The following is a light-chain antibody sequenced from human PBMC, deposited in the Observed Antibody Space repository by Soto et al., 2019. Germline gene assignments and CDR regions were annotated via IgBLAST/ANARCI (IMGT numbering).Light chain of an antibody. Sequence: QSALTQPASVSGSAGQSIAISCNGTSSDVGGYDYVSWYQQHPDKAPKLMIYEVTKRPSGVSNRFSGSKSGNTASLTISELQPEDEADYYCSSHTSGNTRVFGSGTKVTVL. CDR2: EVT. CDR1: SSDVGGYDY. J-gene: IGLJ1*01. V-gene: IGLV2-14*01. CDR3: SSHTSGNTRV.